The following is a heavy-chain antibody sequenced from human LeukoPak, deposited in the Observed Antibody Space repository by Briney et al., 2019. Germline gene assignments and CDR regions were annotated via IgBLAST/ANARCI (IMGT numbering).Heavy chain of an antibody. CDR2: IYPGDSDT. D-gene: IGHD1-26*01. Sequence: GASLQISCKGSGSSFTSYWIGWVRPLPGKGLEWMGIIYPGDSDTRYSPSFQGQVTISADKSISTAYLQWSSLKASDTAMYYCVRLGRVSAGGMDVWGQGTTVTVSS. CDR3: VRLGRVSAGGMDV. V-gene: IGHV5-51*01. CDR1: GSSFTSYW. J-gene: IGHJ6*02.